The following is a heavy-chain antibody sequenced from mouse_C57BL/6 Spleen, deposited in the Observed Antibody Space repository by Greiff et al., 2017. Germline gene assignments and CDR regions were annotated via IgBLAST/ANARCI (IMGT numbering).Heavy chain of an antibody. CDR3: ARHGNWDDYAMDY. J-gene: IGHJ4*01. CDR1: GFTFSSYA. V-gene: IGHV5S21*01. D-gene: IGHD4-1*01. Sequence: EVKLVESGEGLVKPGGSLKLSCAASGFTFSSYAMSWVRQTPEKRLEWVAYISSGGDYTYYPDSVKGRFTISRDNAKNTLYLQMSSLKSEDTAMYYCARHGNWDDYAMDYWGQGTSVTVSS. CDR2: ISSGGDYT.